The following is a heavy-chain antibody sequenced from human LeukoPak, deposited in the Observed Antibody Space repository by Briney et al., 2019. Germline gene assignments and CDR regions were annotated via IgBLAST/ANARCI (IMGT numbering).Heavy chain of an antibody. D-gene: IGHD1-14*01. CDR3: TTIDEVNRKLDY. CDR1: GFTFSGSA. Sequence: GGSLRLSCATSGFTFSGSAIHWVRQASGKGLEWVGRIRSKANNYATAYAESVKGRFTISRDDSKNTAYLQMNSLKAEDTAMYYCTTIDEVNRKLDYWGQGTLLTVSS. CDR2: IRSKANNYAT. J-gene: IGHJ4*02. V-gene: IGHV3-73*01.